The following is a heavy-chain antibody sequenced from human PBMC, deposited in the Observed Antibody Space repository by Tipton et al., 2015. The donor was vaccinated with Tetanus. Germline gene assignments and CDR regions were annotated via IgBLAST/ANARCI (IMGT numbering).Heavy chain of an antibody. Sequence: GLVKPSETLSLTCTVSGGSVSSGSYYWSWIRQPPGKGLEWIGSVYYSGTTYYNPSLRNRLTVSRDTSKNQFSQNLKSVTAADAAVYYCAGPSTTVTPRAFDVWGQGTMVTVSS. CDR3: AGPSTTVTPRAFDV. CDR2: VYYSGTT. V-gene: IGHV4-39*01. D-gene: IGHD4-17*01. J-gene: IGHJ3*01. CDR1: GGSVSSGSYY.